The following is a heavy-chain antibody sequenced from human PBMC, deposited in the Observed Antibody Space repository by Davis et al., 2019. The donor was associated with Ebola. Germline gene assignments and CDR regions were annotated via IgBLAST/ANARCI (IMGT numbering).Heavy chain of an antibody. V-gene: IGHV3-30*03. Sequence: GESLKISCAASGFTFSSYGMHWVRQAPGKGLEWVAVISYDGSNKYYADSVKGRFTISRDNAKNSLYLQMNSLRDEDTAVYYCARGVGPLDYWGQGTLVTVSS. CDR1: GFTFSSYG. CDR3: ARGVGPLDY. D-gene: IGHD1-26*01. J-gene: IGHJ4*02. CDR2: ISYDGSNK.